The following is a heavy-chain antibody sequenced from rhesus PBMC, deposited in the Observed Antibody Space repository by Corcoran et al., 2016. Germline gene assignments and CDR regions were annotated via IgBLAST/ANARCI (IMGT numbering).Heavy chain of an antibody. J-gene: IGHJ4*01. CDR1: GGSISSSY. CDR3: ARSSGYSSSYTFDY. CDR2: IYGSGSST. Sequence: QLQLQESGPGLVKPSETLSVTCAVSGGSISSSYWSWIRQAPGKGLEWIGYIYGSGSSTNYNPSLKSRVTLSVDTSKNQLSPKLSSVTTADTAVYYCARSSGYSSSYTFDYWGQGVLVTVSS. D-gene: IGHD6-43*01. V-gene: IGHV4-169*01.